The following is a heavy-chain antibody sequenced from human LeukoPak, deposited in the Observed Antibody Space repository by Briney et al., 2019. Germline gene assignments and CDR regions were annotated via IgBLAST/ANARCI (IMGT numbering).Heavy chain of an antibody. CDR2: ISGSGGNT. CDR1: GFTFSSYA. Sequence: GGSRRLSCAASGFTFSSYAMSWVRQAPGKGLEWVSAISGSGGNTYYADTVKGRFTISRDNSKNTLYLQMNSLRAEDTAVYYCANLWFGELLGIYWGQGTLVTVSS. CDR3: ANLWFGELLGIY. D-gene: IGHD3-10*01. J-gene: IGHJ4*02. V-gene: IGHV3-23*01.